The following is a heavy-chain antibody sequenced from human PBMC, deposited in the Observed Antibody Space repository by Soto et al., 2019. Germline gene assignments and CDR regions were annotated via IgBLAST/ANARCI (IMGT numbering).Heavy chain of an antibody. CDR3: VREDVDSNDRGPFDI. Sequence: GGSLRLSCAASGFTFSTYEMHWVRQSTGKGLEWVATIGRRGDSYYTGSVKGRFTISRDNAKNSLFLQMNSLRVEDTAVYYCVREDVDSNDRGPFDIWGQGTMVTVSS. V-gene: IGHV3-13*01. CDR1: GFTFSTYE. D-gene: IGHD3-22*01. J-gene: IGHJ3*02. CDR2: IGRRGDS.